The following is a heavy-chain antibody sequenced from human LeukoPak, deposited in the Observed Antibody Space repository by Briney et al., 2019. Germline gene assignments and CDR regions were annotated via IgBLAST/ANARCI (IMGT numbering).Heavy chain of an antibody. CDR1: GGSISSTNW. CDR3: ASARGVDGYEALEHDY. J-gene: IGHJ4*02. Sequence: SGTLSLTCAVSGGSISSTNWWSWVRQPPGKGLEWIGEIYRSGTTYYNPSLKSRVAISVDTSKNQFSLKLSSVTAADTAVYYCASARGVDGYEALEHDYWGQGTLVTVSS. V-gene: IGHV4-4*02. CDR2: IYRSGTT. D-gene: IGHD5-24*01.